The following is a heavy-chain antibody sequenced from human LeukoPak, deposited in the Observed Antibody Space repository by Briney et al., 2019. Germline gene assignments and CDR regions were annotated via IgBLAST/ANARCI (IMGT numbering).Heavy chain of an antibody. V-gene: IGHV3-23*01. D-gene: IGHD3-22*01. J-gene: IGHJ6*02. CDR1: GFTFSTYA. CDR3: ARVGITMIVVVTTKVMDV. Sequence: GGSLRLSCAASGFTFSTYAMSWVRQAPGKGLEWVSAIGGSGRSTYYADSVKGRFTISRDNSKNTLYLQMNSLRAEDTAVYYCARVGITMIVVVTTKVMDVWGQGTTVTVSS. CDR2: IGGSGRST.